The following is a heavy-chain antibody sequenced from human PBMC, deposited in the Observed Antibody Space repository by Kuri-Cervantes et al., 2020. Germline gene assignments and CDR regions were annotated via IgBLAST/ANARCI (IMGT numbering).Heavy chain of an antibody. CDR2: ISWNSGSI. Sequence: SLKISCAASGFTFDDYAMHWVRQAPGKGLEWVSGISWNSGSIGYADSVKGRFTISRDNANNSLYLQMNSLRAGDTALYYCAKDTSDWFDAFDIWGQGTMVTVSS. D-gene: IGHD3-9*01. V-gene: IGHV3-9*01. CDR1: GFTFDDYA. J-gene: IGHJ3*02. CDR3: AKDTSDWFDAFDI.